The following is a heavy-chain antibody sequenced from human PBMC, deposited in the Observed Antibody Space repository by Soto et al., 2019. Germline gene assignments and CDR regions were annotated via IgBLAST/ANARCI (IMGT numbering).Heavy chain of an antibody. CDR2: INHSGST. Sequence: SETLSLTCTVSGGSISSYYWSWIRQPPGKGLEWIGEINHSGSTNYNPSLKSRVTISVDTSKDQFSLKLSSVTAADTAVYYCARGGAAAGKNYFDYWGQGTLVTVSS. D-gene: IGHD6-13*01. J-gene: IGHJ4*02. V-gene: IGHV4-34*01. CDR1: GGSISSYY. CDR3: ARGGAAAGKNYFDY.